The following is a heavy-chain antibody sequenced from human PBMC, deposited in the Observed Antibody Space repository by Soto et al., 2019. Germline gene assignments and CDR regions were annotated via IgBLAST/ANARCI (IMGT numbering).Heavy chain of an antibody. V-gene: IGHV4-59*01. J-gene: IGHJ3*02. CDR1: GGYISSYY. D-gene: IGHD6-19*01. Sequence: QVQLQESGPGLVKPSETLSLTCTVSGGYISSYYWSWIRQPPGKGLEWRGYIYYSGSTNYNPSLKSRLPISVDTSQNHFSRKQSSVTAAHTAVYYCASRFRPEYSSGWLLTGYDAFGIWGQGTMGTVSS. CDR3: ASRFRPEYSSGWLLTGYDAFGI. CDR2: IYYSGST.